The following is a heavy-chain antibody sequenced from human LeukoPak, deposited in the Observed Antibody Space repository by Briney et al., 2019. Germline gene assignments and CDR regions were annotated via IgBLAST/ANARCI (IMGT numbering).Heavy chain of an antibody. CDR1: GGTFSSYA. J-gene: IGHJ6*03. CDR3: ARAYYYDSSGYYSTYYYYYMDV. CDR2: IIPIFGTA. V-gene: IGHV1-69*13. Sequence: SVKVSCKASGGTFSSYAISWVRQAPGQGLGWMGGIIPIFGTANYAQKFQGRVTITADESTSTAYMELSSLRSEDTAVYYCARAYYYDSSGYYSTYYYYYMDVWGKGTTVTVSS. D-gene: IGHD3-22*01.